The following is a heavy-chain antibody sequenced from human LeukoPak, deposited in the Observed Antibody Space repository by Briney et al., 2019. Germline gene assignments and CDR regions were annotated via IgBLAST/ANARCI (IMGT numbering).Heavy chain of an antibody. CDR3: AKGTVTTVTHLDY. D-gene: IGHD4-17*01. CDR1: GFTFSSYA. Sequence: GGSLKLSCAASGFTFSSYAMSWVRQAPGKGLEWVSAISGSGGSTYYADSVKGRFTISRDNSKNTLYLQMNSLRAEDTAVFYCAKGTVTTVTHLDYWGKGTLVTVSS. V-gene: IGHV3-23*01. CDR2: ISGSGGST. J-gene: IGHJ4*02.